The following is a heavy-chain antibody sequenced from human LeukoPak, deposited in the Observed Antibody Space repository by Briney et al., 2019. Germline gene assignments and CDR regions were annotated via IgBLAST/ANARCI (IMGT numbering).Heavy chain of an antibody. V-gene: IGHV3-21*01. J-gene: IGHJ4*02. CDR3: AREPSNYGDHYFDY. Sequence: GVLRLSCAASGFTFISYEMNWVRQAPGKGLEWVSSISSSSSYIYYADSVKGRFTISRDNAKNALSLQMNSLRAEDTAVYYCAREPSNYGDHYFDYWGQGTLVTVSS. CDR2: ISSSSSYI. D-gene: IGHD4-17*01. CDR1: GFTFISYE.